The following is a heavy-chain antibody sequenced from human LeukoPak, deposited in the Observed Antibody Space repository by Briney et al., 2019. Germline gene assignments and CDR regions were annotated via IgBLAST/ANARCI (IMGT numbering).Heavy chain of an antibody. J-gene: IGHJ4*02. D-gene: IGHD3-22*01. CDR2: IWYDGSKT. V-gene: IGHV3-33*01. Sequence: GGSLRLSCEASGFTFSSYGMHWVRQAPGKGLEWVAVIWYDGSKTAYADSVKGRFTISRDDYKNIVYLQMNSLRAEDTAVYYCVREESGYYREFWGQGTLVTVSS. CDR1: GFTFSSYG. CDR3: VREESGYYREF.